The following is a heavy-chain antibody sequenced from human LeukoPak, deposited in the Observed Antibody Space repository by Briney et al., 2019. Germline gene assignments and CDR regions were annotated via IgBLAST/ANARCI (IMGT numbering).Heavy chain of an antibody. V-gene: IGHV2-5*02. CDR2: IYWDDDK. CDR1: GFSLYTSGVG. CDR3: VHTPPRSSWYY. J-gene: IGHJ4*02. D-gene: IGHD6-13*01. Sequence: SGPTLVKPTQTLTLTCTFSGFSLYTSGVGVGWIRLPPGKALESLALIYWDDDKRYSPSLKSRLSISKDTSKNQVVPTMTNMDPVDTATYYCVHTPPRSSWYYWGQGTPVTVSS.